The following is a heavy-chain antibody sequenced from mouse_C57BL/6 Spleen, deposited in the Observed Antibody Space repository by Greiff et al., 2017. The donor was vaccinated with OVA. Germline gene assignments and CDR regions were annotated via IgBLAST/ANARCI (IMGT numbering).Heavy chain of an antibody. J-gene: IGHJ3*01. Sequence: VQLQQPGAELVRPGSSVKLSCKASGYTFTSYWMHWVKQRPIQGLEWIGNIDPSDSETHYNQKFKDKATLTVDKSSSTAYMQLSSLTSEDSAVYYCARKGSYSNYDYWGQGTLVTVSA. CDR1: GYTFTSYW. V-gene: IGHV1-52*01. D-gene: IGHD2-5*01. CDR3: ARKGSYSNYDY. CDR2: IDPSDSET.